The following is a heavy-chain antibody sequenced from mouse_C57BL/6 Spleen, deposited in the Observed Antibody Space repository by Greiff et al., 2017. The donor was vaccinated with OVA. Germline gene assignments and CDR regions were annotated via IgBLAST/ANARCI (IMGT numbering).Heavy chain of an antibody. V-gene: IGHV5-17*01. CDR2: ISSGSSTI. CDR1: GFTFSDYG. Sequence: EVQRVESGGGLVKPGGSLKLSCAASGFTFSDYGMHWVRQAPEKGLEWVAYISSGSSTIYYADTVKGRFTISRDNAKNTLFLQMTSLRSEDTAMYYCATSNLLVITTVDWYFDVWGTGTTVTVSS. CDR3: ATSNLLVITTVDWYFDV. J-gene: IGHJ1*03. D-gene: IGHD1-1*01.